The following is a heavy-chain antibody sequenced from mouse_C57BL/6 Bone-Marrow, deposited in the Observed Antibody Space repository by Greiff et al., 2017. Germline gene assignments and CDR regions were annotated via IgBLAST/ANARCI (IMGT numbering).Heavy chain of an antibody. J-gene: IGHJ4*01. Sequence: DVQLVESGEGLVKPGGSLKLSCAASGFTFSSYAMSWVRQTPEKRLEWVAYISSGGDYIYYADTVKGRFTISRDNARNTLYLQMSSLTSEDTAMYYCTRITTGVYYYAMDYWGQGTSVTVSS. CDR2: ISSGGDYI. CDR1: GFTFSSYA. D-gene: IGHD1-1*01. CDR3: TRITTGVYYYAMDY. V-gene: IGHV5-9-1*02.